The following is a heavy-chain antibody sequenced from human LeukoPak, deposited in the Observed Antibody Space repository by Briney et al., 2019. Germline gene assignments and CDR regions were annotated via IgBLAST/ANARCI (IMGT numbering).Heavy chain of an antibody. D-gene: IGHD6-13*01. CDR1: GGSISSGGYS. J-gene: IGHJ4*02. CDR2: IYHSGST. Sequence: TSQTLSLTCAVSGGSISSGGYSWSWIRQPPGKGLEWIGYIYHSGSTNYNPSLKSRVTISVDTSKNQFSLRLSSVTAADTAVYYCARTVAIAAAGFDYWGQGTLVTVSS. CDR3: ARTVAIAAAGFDY. V-gene: IGHV4-30-2*01.